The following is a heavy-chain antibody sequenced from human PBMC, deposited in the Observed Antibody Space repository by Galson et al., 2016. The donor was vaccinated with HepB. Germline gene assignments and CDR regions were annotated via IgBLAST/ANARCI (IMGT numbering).Heavy chain of an antibody. CDR1: PFPFSSST. Sequence: SLRLSCAASPFPFSSSTMNWVRQAPGKGLEWVANIGAGGDNIYYAGSVRGRFTVSRDNSKNTLYLQMNNLGAEDTAMYYCAKVRVTGIGRGYFEYWGQGTLVTVSS. D-gene: IGHD1-20*01. CDR2: IGAGGDNI. J-gene: IGHJ4*02. CDR3: AKVRVTGIGRGYFEY. V-gene: IGHV3-23*01.